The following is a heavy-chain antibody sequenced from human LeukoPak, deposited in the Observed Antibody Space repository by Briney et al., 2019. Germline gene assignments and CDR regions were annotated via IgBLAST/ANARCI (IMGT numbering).Heavy chain of an antibody. V-gene: IGHV3-30-3*01. D-gene: IGHD3-22*01. J-gene: IGHJ4*02. CDR3: ARGGGLESSNFMDY. Sequence: GGSLRLSCAASGFTFSSYAMHWVRQAPGKGLEWVAVISYDGSNKYYADSVKGRFTISRDNSKNTLYLQMNSLRAEDTAVYYCARGGGLESSNFMDYWGQGTLVTVSS. CDR1: GFTFSSYA. CDR2: ISYDGSNK.